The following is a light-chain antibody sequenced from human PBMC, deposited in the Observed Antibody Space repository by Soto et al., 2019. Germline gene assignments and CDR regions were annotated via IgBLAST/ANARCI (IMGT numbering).Light chain of an antibody. V-gene: IGKV3-11*01. CDR1: ESVSRY. CDR3: QQRSRT. CDR2: DAS. Sequence: EIVLTQSPATLSLSPGETATLSCRASESVSRYLAWYQQKPGQAPRLLIYDASNRATGIPTRFSGSGSGTDFTLTIGGLEPDDFAVYYCQQRSRTFGGGTKVEI. J-gene: IGKJ4*01.